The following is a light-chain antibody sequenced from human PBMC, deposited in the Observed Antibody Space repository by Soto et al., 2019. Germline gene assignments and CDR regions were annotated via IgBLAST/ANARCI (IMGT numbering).Light chain of an antibody. CDR2: DVS. V-gene: IGKV3-11*01. J-gene: IGKJ1*01. CDR3: QQRSNWPRT. Sequence: IVLIQSPATLSVSPGERATLSCRESKNISNSLIWYQQKPGQAPRILIYDVSNRATEIPARFSGSGAGTDFTLTISSLEPEDLAVYYCQQRSNWPRTFGQGTKVDI. CDR1: KNISNS.